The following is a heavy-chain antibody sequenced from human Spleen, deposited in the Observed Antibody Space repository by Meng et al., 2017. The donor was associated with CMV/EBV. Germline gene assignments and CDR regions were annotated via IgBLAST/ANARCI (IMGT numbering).Heavy chain of an antibody. Sequence: GESLKISCAASGFTFDTYVMHWVRQAPGKGLEWVAVISYDGTNKYHADSLKGRFTISRDNAKNSLYLQMNSLRAEDTAMYFCARGIGYCTTTSCYIEYWGRGTLVTVSS. D-gene: IGHD2-2*02. CDR1: GFTFDTYV. V-gene: IGHV3-30*03. CDR3: ARGIGYCTTTSCYIEY. J-gene: IGHJ4*02. CDR2: ISYDGTNK.